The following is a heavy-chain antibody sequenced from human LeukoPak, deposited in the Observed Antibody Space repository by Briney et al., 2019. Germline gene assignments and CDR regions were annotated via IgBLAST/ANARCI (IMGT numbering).Heavy chain of an antibody. J-gene: IGHJ6*03. CDR1: GGSISSSSYY. CDR2: IYYSGST. Sequence: PSETLSLTCTVSGGSISSSSYYWGWIRQPPGKGLEWIGSIYYSGSTYYNPSLKSRVTISVDTSKNQFSLKLSSVTAADTAVYYCARTLTYYYGSGSYYTHPHYYYYMDVWGKGTTVTISS. D-gene: IGHD3-10*01. V-gene: IGHV4-39*07. CDR3: ARTLTYYYGSGSYYTHPHYYYYMDV.